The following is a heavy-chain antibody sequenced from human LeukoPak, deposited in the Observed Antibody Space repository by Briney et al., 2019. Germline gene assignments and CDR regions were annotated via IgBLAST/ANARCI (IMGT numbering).Heavy chain of an antibody. D-gene: IGHD2-2*01. CDR2: ISSSSSYI. V-gene: IGHV3-21*01. Sequence: GGSLRLSCAASGFTFSSYSMNWVRQAPGKGLEWVSSISSSSSYIYYADSVKGRFTISRDNAKNSLYLQMNSLRAEDTAVYYCASMVRYCSSTSCRDFDYWGQGTLVTVPS. CDR1: GFTFSSYS. J-gene: IGHJ4*02. CDR3: ASMVRYCSSTSCRDFDY.